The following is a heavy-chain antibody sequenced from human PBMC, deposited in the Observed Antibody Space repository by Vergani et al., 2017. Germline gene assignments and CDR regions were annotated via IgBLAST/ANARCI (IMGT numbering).Heavy chain of an antibody. CDR3: ARGLAVAGIYYFDY. J-gene: IGHJ4*02. D-gene: IGHD6-19*01. Sequence: QVQLQQWGAGLLKPSETLSLTCAVYGGSFSSYYWSWIRQPPGKGLEWIGEINHSGSTNYNPSLKSRVTISVDTSKNQFSLKLSSLTAADTAVYYCARGLAVAGIYYFDYWGQGTLVTVSS. V-gene: IGHV4-34*01. CDR2: INHSGST. CDR1: GGSFSSYY.